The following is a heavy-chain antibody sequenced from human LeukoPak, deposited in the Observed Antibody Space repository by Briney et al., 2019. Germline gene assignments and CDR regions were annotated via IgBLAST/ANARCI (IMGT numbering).Heavy chain of an antibody. CDR2: ISGSGGST. V-gene: IGHV3-23*01. D-gene: IGHD3-9*01. CDR1: GFTFSSYA. CDR3: AREGLSYYDILTGYYSLDY. J-gene: IGHJ4*02. Sequence: PGGSLRLSCAASGFTFSSYAMSWVRQAPGKGLEWVSAISGSGGSTYYADSVKGRFSISRDNSKNTLYLLMNSLRAEDTAVYYCAREGLSYYDILTGYYSLDYWGQGTLIVVSS.